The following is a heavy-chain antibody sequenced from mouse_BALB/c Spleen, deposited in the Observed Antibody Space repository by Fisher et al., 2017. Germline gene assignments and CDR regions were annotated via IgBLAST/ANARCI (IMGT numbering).Heavy chain of an antibody. V-gene: IGHV1-69*02. Sequence: FKGKATLTVDKSSSTAYMQLSSLASEDSAVYYCANSGSSYDYAMDYWGQGTSVTV. J-gene: IGHJ4*01. D-gene: IGHD1-1*01. CDR3: ANSGSSYDYAMDY.